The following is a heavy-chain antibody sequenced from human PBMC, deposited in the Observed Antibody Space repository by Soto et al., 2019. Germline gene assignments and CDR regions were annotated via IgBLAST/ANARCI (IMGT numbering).Heavy chain of an antibody. J-gene: IGHJ6*03. D-gene: IGHD6-13*01. CDR3: ASAGIRASSWPNYYYSYYMDV. V-gene: IGHV4-59*08. CDR2: IYYSGST. Sequence: SDTLSLTCTVSGGSISSYYWSWIRQPPGKGLEWIGYIYYSGSTNYNPSLKSRVTISVDTSKNQFSLKLSSVTAADTAVYYCASAGIRASSWPNYYYSYYMDVWGKGTTVTVSS. CDR1: GGSISSYY.